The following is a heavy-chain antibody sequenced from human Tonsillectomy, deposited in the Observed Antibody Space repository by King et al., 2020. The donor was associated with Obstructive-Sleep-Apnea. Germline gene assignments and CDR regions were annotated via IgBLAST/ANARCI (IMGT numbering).Heavy chain of an antibody. V-gene: IGHV4-39*07. D-gene: IGHD3-9*01. CDR3: ARAGSFDWATVDY. CDR2: IYYSGST. Sequence: LQLQESGPGLVKPSETLSLTCTVSGGSISSSSYYWGWIRQPPGKGLEWIGSIYYSGSTYYNPSLKSRVTISVDTSKNQFSLQRNSVTAAGTAVYYCARAGSFDWATVDYWGQGTLVTVSS. J-gene: IGHJ4*02. CDR1: GGSISSSSYY.